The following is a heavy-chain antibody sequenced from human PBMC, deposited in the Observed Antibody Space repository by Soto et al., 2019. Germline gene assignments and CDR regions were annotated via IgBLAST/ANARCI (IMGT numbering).Heavy chain of an antibody. CDR3: ARDRIRGSVVVENDY. J-gene: IGHJ4*02. Sequence: EVQLVESGGGLVQPGGSLRLSCAASGFTFSSYSMNWVRQAPGKGLEWVSSISSSSSYIYYADSVKGRFTISRDNAKNSLYLQMNSLRAEDTAVYYCARDRIRGSVVVENDYWGQGTLVTVSS. D-gene: IGHD3-22*01. CDR2: ISSSSSYI. V-gene: IGHV3-21*01. CDR1: GFTFSSYS.